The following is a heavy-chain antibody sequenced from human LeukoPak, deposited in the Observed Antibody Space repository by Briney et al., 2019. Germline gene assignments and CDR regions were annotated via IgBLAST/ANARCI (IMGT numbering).Heavy chain of an antibody. CDR2: IYYSGST. J-gene: IGHJ6*02. CDR1: GGSISSYY. CDR3: ARERASPASPSYGMDV. Sequence: SETLSLTCTVSGGSISSYYWSWIRQPPGKGLEWIGYIYYSGSTNYNPSLKSRVTISVDTSKNQFSLKLSSVTAADTAVYYCARERASPASPSYGMDVWGQGTTVTVSS. V-gene: IGHV4-59*01.